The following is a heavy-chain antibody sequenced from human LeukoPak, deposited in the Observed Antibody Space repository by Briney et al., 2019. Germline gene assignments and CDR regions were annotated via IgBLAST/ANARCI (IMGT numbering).Heavy chain of an antibody. J-gene: IGHJ4*02. CDR3: AREVWGPEY. D-gene: IGHD1-14*01. Sequence: SETLSLTCTVSGGSISSYYWSWIRQPPGKRLEWIGEINHSGSTNYNPSLKSRVTISVDTSKNQFSLKLSSVTAADTAVYYCAREVWGPEYWGQGTLVTVSS. V-gene: IGHV4-34*01. CDR1: GGSISSYY. CDR2: INHSGST.